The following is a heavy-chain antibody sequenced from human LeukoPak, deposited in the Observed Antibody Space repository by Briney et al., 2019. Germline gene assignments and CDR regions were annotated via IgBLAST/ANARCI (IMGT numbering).Heavy chain of an antibody. CDR1: GFAFNNYV. V-gene: IGHV3-23*01. D-gene: IGHD3-3*01. Sequence: GGSLRLSCAASGFAFNNYVMTWVRQAPGKGLEWVSSISDGGGSTYYTDTVKGRFTIYRDNSKNTLYLQMSSLRAEDTALYYCAKDSTVSGSYYGMDVWGQGTTVTVSS. CDR3: AKDSTVSGSYYGMDV. J-gene: IGHJ6*02. CDR2: ISDGGGST.